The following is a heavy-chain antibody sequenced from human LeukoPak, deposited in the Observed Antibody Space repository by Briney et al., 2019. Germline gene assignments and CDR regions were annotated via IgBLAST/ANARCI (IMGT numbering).Heavy chain of an antibody. D-gene: IGHD6-13*01. V-gene: IGHV3-21*01. CDR3: AKVLGIADYYYYYYYMDV. Sequence: GGSLRLSCAASGFTFSSCSMNWVRQAPGKGLEWVSSISSSSSYIYYADSVKGRFTISRDNSKNTLYLQMNSLRAEDTAVYYCAKVLGIADYYYYYYYMDVWGKGTTVTVSS. CDR1: GFTFSSCS. CDR2: ISSSSSYI. J-gene: IGHJ6*03.